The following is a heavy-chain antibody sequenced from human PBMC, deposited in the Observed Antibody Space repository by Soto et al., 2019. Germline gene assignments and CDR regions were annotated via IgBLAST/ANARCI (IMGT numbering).Heavy chain of an antibody. D-gene: IGHD3-10*01. CDR2: IYSGGST. CDR3: ARENYGSGSYPFDY. V-gene: IGHV3-66*01. Sequence: EVQLVESGGGLVQPGGSLRLSCAASGFTVSSNYMSWVRQAPGKGLEWVSVIYSGGSTYYADSVKGRFPISRDNSKNTLYLQMNSLRAEDTAVYYCARENYGSGSYPFDYWGQGTLVTVSS. CDR1: GFTVSSNY. J-gene: IGHJ4*02.